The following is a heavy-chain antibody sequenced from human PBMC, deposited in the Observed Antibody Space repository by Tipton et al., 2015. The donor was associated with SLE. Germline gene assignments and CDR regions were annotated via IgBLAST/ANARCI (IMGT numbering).Heavy chain of an antibody. D-gene: IGHD7-27*01. Sequence: SLRLSCEASGFAFSSYGMHWVRQAPGKGLEWVAVIPSDGRNKYYADSVKGRFTISRDNSKNTLYLQMNSLRAEDTAVYYCAREGNWAGEVDYWGRGALVTVSS. J-gene: IGHJ4*02. CDR2: IPSDGRNK. CDR1: GFAFSSYG. V-gene: IGHV3-30*19. CDR3: AREGNWAGEVDY.